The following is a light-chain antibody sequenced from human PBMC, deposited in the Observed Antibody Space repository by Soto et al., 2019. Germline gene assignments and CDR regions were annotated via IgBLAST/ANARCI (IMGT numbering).Light chain of an antibody. CDR3: QHYNSFSRT. V-gene: IGKV1-5*03. J-gene: IGKJ1*01. Sequence: SVGDRVAITCRASDNIVHWVAWYQQKPGKAPKLLIYKAANLADEVPSRFAGSGSGTDFTLTITRLQPDDFATYYCQHYNSFSRTFGQGTKVDIK. CDR1: DNIVHW. CDR2: KAA.